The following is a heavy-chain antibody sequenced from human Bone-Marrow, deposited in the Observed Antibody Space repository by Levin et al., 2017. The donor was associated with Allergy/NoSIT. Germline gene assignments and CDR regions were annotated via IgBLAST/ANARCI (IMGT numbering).Heavy chain of an antibody. Sequence: PGGSLRLSCAASGFTVSGNYMSWVRQTPGKGLDCVSIIYSTGQTYYAGSVRGRFTITRDDSQNTVFLQMDGLRAEDTAVYYCARASGDYSLTRGYFDYWGQGTLVTVSS. CDR3: ARASGDYSLTRGYFDY. V-gene: IGHV3-53*01. CDR1: GFTVSGNY. J-gene: IGHJ4*02. CDR2: IYSTGQT. D-gene: IGHD4-17*01.